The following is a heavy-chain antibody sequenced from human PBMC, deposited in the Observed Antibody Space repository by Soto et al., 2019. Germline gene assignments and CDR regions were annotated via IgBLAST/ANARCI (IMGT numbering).Heavy chain of an antibody. CDR2: FDGEDGQT. D-gene: IGHD3-10*01. V-gene: IGHV1-24*01. CDR3: GIPGATGHIDY. CDR1: GYSFSEMS. Sequence: QVQLVQSGAEVKEPGASLKVSCKVSGYSFSEMSMHWVRQTPEKGLEGMGSFDGEDGQTMYAQKFQGRVTMTEDTYADTAYMELSSLRSDDTDVYSCGIPGATGHIDYWGQGSRVTVSS. J-gene: IGHJ4*02.